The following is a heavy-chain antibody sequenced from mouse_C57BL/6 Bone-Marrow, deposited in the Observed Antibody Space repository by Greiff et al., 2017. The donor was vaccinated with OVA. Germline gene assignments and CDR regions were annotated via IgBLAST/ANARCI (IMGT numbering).Heavy chain of an antibody. CDR3: TAYGSYYYAMDY. Sequence: EVKLQESGGGLVQPGGSMKLSCVASGFTFSNYWMNWVRQSPEKGLEWVAQIRLKSDNYATHYAESVKGMFTISRDDSKSSVYLQMNHLRAEDTGIYYCTAYGSYYYAMDYWGQGTSVTVSS. CDR1: GFTFSNYW. V-gene: IGHV6-3*01. D-gene: IGHD1-1*01. J-gene: IGHJ4*01. CDR2: IRLKSDNYAT.